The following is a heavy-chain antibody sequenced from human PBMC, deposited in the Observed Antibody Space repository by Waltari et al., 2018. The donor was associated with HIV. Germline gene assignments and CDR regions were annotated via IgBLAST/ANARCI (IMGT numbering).Heavy chain of an antibody. Sequence: QVQLVVSGGGVVQPGKSLRLFCAASGFTFSLYDMHWARQAPGKGLEGVGVMWVDSIGNDFPASVDDRFNVSRDNSNNTFYLQLRSLRAEDTAVDYCVRGGYGSRTYSIGHYFDYWGPGTLVTVSA. J-gene: IGHJ4*02. D-gene: IGHD3-10*01. CDR3: VRGGYGSRTYSIGHYFDY. CDR2: MWVDSIGN. CDR1: GFTFSLYD. V-gene: IGHV3-33*01.